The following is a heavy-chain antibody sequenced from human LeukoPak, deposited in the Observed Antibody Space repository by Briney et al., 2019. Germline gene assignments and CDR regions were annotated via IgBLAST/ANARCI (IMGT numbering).Heavy chain of an antibody. D-gene: IGHD4-23*01. CDR2: IIPIFGKA. CDR3: ARGWLAETTVVTPYNY. V-gene: IGHV1-69*13. Sequence: SVKVSCKASGGTFSSYAINWVRQAPGQGLEWMGGIIPIFGKANYAQKFQDRVAITAVESMSTVYMELSSLRSEDTAVYYCARGWLAETTVVTPYNYWGQGTLVTVSS. CDR1: GGTFSSYA. J-gene: IGHJ4*02.